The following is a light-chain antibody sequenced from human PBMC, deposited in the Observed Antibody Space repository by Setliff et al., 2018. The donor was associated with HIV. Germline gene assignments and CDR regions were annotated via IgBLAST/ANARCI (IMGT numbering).Light chain of an antibody. V-gene: IGLV2-14*03. CDR2: DVS. CDR1: SSDVGGYNY. CDR3: SSYTSRTPLYV. J-gene: IGLJ1*01. Sequence: QSVLTQPASVSGSPGQSITISCTGTSSDVGGYNYVSWYQQHPGKAPKFMIYDVSNRPSGVSNRFSGSKSGNTASLTISGLQAEDEADYYCSSYTSRTPLYVFGTVTKV.